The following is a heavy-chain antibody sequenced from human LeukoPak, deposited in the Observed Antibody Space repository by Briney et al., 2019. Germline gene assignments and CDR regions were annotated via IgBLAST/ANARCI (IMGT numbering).Heavy chain of an antibody. CDR3: ASHRVGATAFYYFDY. D-gene: IGHD1-26*01. CDR2: ISDTGST. J-gene: IGHJ4*02. CDR1: GDSITNNH. V-gene: IGHV4-59*12. Sequence: SETLSLTCAVSGDSITNNHWSWIRQTPGKGLEWIGHISDTGSTNYNPSLKSRLTISVDTSKNHFSLTLTSVTAADTALYYCASHRVGATAFYYFDYWGQGTLVTVSS.